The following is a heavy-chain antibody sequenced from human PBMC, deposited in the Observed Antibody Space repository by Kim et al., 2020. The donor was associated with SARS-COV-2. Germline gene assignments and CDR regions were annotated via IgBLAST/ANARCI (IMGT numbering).Heavy chain of an antibody. V-gene: IGHV1-46*01. D-gene: IGHD6-6*01. CDR3: ARALGRYSSSSPAFDI. Sequence: KFQGRVTMTRDTSTSTVYMELSSLRSEDTAVYYCARALGRYSSSSPAFDIWGQGTMVTVSS. J-gene: IGHJ3*02.